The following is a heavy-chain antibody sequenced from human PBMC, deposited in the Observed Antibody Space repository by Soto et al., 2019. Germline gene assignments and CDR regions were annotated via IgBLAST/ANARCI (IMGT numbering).Heavy chain of an antibody. V-gene: IGHV1-69*01. Sequence: QVQLVQSGAEVRKPGSSVKVSCKASGGTFSRHAISWVRKAPGQGLEWMGGIIPIFGTANHAQKFQGRVTIIADESTITVYMELSSLRSEDTALYYCARGWGYYSHDYYYAYWGQGTMVIVSS. D-gene: IGHD3-22*01. J-gene: IGHJ4*02. CDR1: GGTFSRHA. CDR2: IIPIFGTA. CDR3: ARGWGYYSHDYYYAY.